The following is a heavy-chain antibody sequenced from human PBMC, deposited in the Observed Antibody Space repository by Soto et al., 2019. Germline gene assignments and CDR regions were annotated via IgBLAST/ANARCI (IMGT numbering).Heavy chain of an antibody. CDR2: ISYDGNNK. D-gene: IGHD6-6*01. Sequence: QVHLVESGGGVVQPGRSLRLSCAASGFTFSSFGMHWVRQAPGKGLVWVAVISYDGNNKYYADSVKGRFTISRDNSKNTMYLQLNSLRAESTAAYFCSKGKLYQAPIAAHRGMDVWGQGTGVTVSS. J-gene: IGHJ6*02. V-gene: IGHV3-30*18. CDR1: GFTFSSFG. CDR3: SKGKLYQAPIAAHRGMDV.